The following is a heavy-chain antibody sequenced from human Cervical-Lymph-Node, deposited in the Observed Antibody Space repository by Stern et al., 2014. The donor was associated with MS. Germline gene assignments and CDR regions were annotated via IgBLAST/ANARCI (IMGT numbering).Heavy chain of an antibody. J-gene: IGHJ4*02. D-gene: IGHD1-26*01. CDR1: GYTFTDYY. Sequence: QEQLGQSAAEVKKPGASVKVSCKSFGYTFTDYYFHCLRQAPGQGLEWMGRIYPKSGDSISAPKFQGRVIMTRDTSIRTLYLELNRLRPDDTAVYYCARGLGATAFDFWGQGTLVTVSS. V-gene: IGHV1-2*06. CDR2: IYPKSGDS. CDR3: ARGLGATAFDF.